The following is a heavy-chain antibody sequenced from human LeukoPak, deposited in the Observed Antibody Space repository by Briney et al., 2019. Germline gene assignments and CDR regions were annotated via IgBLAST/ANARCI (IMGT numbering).Heavy chain of an antibody. Sequence: ASVKVSCKASGYTFTSYGISWVRQAPGQGLEWMGWISAYNGNTNYAQKLQGRVTMTTDTSTSTAYMELSRLRSDDTAVYYCARIETTYLDFDAFDIWGQGTMVTVSS. V-gene: IGHV1-18*01. CDR2: ISAYNGNT. CDR3: ARIETTYLDFDAFDI. J-gene: IGHJ3*02. CDR1: GYTFTSYG. D-gene: IGHD4-11*01.